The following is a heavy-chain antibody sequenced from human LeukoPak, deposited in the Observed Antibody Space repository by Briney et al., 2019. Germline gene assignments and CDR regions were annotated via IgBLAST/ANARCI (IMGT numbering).Heavy chain of an antibody. V-gene: IGHV3-23*01. CDR3: AKGSYGGNSAFDY. CDR2: ISGSGGST. CDR1: GFTFSNYW. J-gene: IGHJ4*02. D-gene: IGHD4-23*01. Sequence: GGSLRLSCAASGFTFSNYWMSWVRQAPGKGLEWVSAISGSGGSTYYADSVKGRFTISRDNSKNTLYLQMNSLRAEDTAVYYCAKGSYGGNSAFDYWGQGTLVTVSS.